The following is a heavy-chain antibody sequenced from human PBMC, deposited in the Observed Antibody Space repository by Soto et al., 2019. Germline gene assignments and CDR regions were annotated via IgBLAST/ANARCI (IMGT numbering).Heavy chain of an antibody. V-gene: IGHV3-11*04. J-gene: IGHJ4*02. D-gene: IGHD3-22*01. CDR1: GFTFSDYY. CDR2: ISSSGSTI. CDR3: ARHSYHYDSSGPSPIAY. Sequence: GGSLRLSCAAGGFTFSDYYMSWIRQAPRKGLEWLSYISSSGSTIYYADSVKGRFTISRDNAKNSLYLQMNSLRDEDTAVYYCARHSYHYDSSGPSPIAYWGQGTLVTVSS.